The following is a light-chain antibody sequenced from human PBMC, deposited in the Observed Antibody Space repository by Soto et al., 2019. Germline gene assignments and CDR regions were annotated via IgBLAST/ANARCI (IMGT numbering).Light chain of an antibody. CDR3: SSYTSSTVVV. CDR2: EVT. J-gene: IGLJ2*01. Sequence: QSVLTQPASVSGSPGQSITISCTGTSSDVGGFNFVSWYQHHPGKAPRLMIYEVTNRPSAVSNRFSGSKSGNTASLTISGLQAEDEADYYCSSYTSSTVVVFGGGTQLTVL. CDR1: SSDVGGFNF. V-gene: IGLV2-14*01.